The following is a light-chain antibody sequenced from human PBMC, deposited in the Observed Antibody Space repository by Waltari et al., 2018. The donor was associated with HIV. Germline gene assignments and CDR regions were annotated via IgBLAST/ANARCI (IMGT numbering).Light chain of an antibody. Sequence: QSVLTQPPPVSGAPGQTVTVSCPGSPSNLGANFDVHWYQHLPGTAPKLLIYGNNNRPSGVPARFSGSRSGSSASLAITGLQAEDEADYYCQSYDNVLTAVIFGGGTKVTVL. V-gene: IGLV1-40*01. CDR2: GNN. CDR3: QSYDNVLTAVI. J-gene: IGLJ2*01. CDR1: PSNLGANFD.